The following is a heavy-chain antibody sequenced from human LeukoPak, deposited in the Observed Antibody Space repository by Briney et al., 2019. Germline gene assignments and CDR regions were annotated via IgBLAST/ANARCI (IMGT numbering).Heavy chain of an antibody. D-gene: IGHD3-16*01. J-gene: IGHJ4*02. CDR3: ARHAQGPLIPLDY. CDR1: GGSISGYY. CDR2: IFYSGST. V-gene: IGHV4-59*08. Sequence: SETLSLTCTVSGGSISGYYWSWIRQSPAKGLEWIGYIFYSGSTNYNPSLKGRGTISVDRSKNQFPLTLYSLTAADTAVYFCARHAQGPLIPLDYWGQGILVTVS.